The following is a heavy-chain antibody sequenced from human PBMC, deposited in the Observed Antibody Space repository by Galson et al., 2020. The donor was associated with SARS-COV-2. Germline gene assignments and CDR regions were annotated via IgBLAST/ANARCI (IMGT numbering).Heavy chain of an antibody. D-gene: IGHD2-15*01. CDR3: ARIVRDGSGGSCYQIFDY. J-gene: IGHJ4*02. Sequence: SGPPLMKPTETLTLTCTVSVISLRHASMDVRWIRQPPGPTLEWPAHIFSNDEKSYSTSLKSRLTISKDTSKSQVVLTLTNMDPVDTATYYCARIVRDGSGGSCYQIFDYWGQGTLVTVSS. CDR2: IFSNDEK. V-gene: IGHV2-26*01. CDR1: VISLRHASMD.